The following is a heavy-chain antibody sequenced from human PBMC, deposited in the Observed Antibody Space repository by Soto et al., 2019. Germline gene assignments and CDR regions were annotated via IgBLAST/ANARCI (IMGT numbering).Heavy chain of an antibody. Sequence: GGSLRLSCAASGFTFDDYAMHWVRQVPGKGLEWVSLISGDGGSTYYADSVKGRFTISRDNSKNSLYLQMNSLRTEDTALYYCAKGHPYSYGIYYYYGMDVWGQGATVTVPS. D-gene: IGHD5-18*01. V-gene: IGHV3-43*02. CDR3: AKGHPYSYGIYYYYGMDV. J-gene: IGHJ6*02. CDR1: GFTFDDYA. CDR2: ISGDGGST.